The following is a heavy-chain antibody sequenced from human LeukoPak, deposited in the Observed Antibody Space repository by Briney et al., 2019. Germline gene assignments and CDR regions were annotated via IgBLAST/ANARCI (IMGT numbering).Heavy chain of an antibody. Sequence: PGGSLRLSCAASGFTFSSYLMHWVRQAPGKGLVWVSRINSHGSSTSYADSVKGRFTISRDNAKNTLYLQMNSLRVEDTAVYYCARGPPDGSGSYYPGAYWGQGTLVTVSS. CDR3: ARGPPDGSGSYYPGAY. CDR2: INSHGSST. D-gene: IGHD3-10*01. V-gene: IGHV3-74*01. J-gene: IGHJ4*02. CDR1: GFTFSSYL.